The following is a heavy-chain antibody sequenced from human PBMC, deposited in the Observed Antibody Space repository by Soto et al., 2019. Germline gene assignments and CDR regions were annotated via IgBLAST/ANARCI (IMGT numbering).Heavy chain of an antibody. CDR1: NSSISSRKW. V-gene: IGHV4-4*02. D-gene: IGHD3-9*01. Sequence: PSETLSLTCTVSNSSISSRKWWTWVRQTPGKGLEWIGEIYHSGSINHNPSLKSRVTMSVDKSKNQFSLKMTSVTAADTGVYYCARGILTGDVWGQGTTVTVSS. J-gene: IGHJ6*02. CDR3: ARGILTGDV. CDR2: IYHSGSI.